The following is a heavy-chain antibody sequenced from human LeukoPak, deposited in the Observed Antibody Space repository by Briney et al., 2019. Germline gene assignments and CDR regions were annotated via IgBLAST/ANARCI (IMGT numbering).Heavy chain of an antibody. CDR2: IKEDGSQK. CDR1: GFTFSGYW. J-gene: IGHJ4*02. D-gene: IGHD1-26*01. Sequence: PGGSLRLSCAASGFTFSGYWMTWVRQAPGKGLEWVANIKEDGSQKNYVDSVKGRFTISRDNAKDSLYLQMDNLRAEDTAVYYCARCGSESDYWGQGTLVTVSS. CDR3: ARCGSESDY. V-gene: IGHV3-7*01.